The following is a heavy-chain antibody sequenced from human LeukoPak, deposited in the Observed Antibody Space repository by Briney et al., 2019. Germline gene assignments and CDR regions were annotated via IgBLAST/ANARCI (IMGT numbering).Heavy chain of an antibody. J-gene: IGHJ4*02. CDR2: IYPGDSDT. D-gene: IGHD1-1*01. Sequence: GEPLKISCKGSGYSFTSYWIGWVRQMPGKRLEWMGIIYPGDSDTRYSPSFQGQVTISADKAISTAYLQWSSLKASDTAMYYCARLVQVHGGDYWGQGTLVTVSS. V-gene: IGHV5-51*01. CDR1: GYSFTSYW. CDR3: ARLVQVHGGDY.